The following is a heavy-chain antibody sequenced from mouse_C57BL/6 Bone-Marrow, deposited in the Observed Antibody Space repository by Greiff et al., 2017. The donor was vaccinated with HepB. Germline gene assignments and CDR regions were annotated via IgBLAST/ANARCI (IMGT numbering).Heavy chain of an antibody. J-gene: IGHJ1*03. CDR1: GFSLTSYA. Sequence: QVQLQQSGPGLVAPSQCLSITCTVSGFSLTSYAISWVRQPPGKGLEWLGVIWTGGGTNYNSALKSSLSISKDNSKSQVFLKMNSLQTDDTARYYCARIYYGNFYWYFDVWGTGTTVTVSS. CDR3: ARIYYGNFYWYFDV. CDR2: IWTGGGT. D-gene: IGHD2-1*01. V-gene: IGHV2-9-1*01.